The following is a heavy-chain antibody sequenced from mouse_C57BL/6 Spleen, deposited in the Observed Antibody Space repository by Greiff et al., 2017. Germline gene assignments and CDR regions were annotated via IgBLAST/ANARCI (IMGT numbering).Heavy chain of an antibody. CDR2: IYPGDGDT. D-gene: IGHD4-1*01. Sequence: QVQLQQSGAELVKPGASVKISCKASGYAFSSYWMNWVKQRPGKGLEWIGQIYPGDGDTNYNGKFKGKATLTADKSSSTAYMQLSSLTSEDSAVYFCARPPITGTYFDYWGQGTTLTVSS. CDR3: ARPPITGTYFDY. CDR1: GYAFSSYW. J-gene: IGHJ2*01. V-gene: IGHV1-80*01.